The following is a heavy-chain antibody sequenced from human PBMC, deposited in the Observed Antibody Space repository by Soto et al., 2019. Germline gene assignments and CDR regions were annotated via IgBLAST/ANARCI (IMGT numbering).Heavy chain of an antibody. J-gene: IGHJ4*02. CDR1: GYNFPTFW. CDR3: VRRFCSETSCPYYFDY. V-gene: IGHV5-51*01. CDR2: MYPGDSHT. Sequence: EVQLVQSGAEVKKPGESLKISCKGSGYNFPTFWIGWVRQMPGKGLEWMGIMYPGDSHTRYSPSFQGRVTMSVDNSITTAYLQWSSLKASDTAMYYCVRRFCSETSCPYYFDYWGQGTLVTVSS. D-gene: IGHD2-2*01.